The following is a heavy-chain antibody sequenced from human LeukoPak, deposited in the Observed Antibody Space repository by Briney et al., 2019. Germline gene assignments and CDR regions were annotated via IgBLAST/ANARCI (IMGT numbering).Heavy chain of an antibody. Sequence: GASVKVSCKASGYTFTGYYMHWVRQAPGQGLEWMGWINPNSGGTNYAQKFQGRVTMTRDMSTSTVYMELSSLRSEDTAVYYCARGSYITSTDYWGQGTLVTVSS. D-gene: IGHD2-2*02. V-gene: IGHV1-2*02. CDR1: GYTFTGYY. CDR3: ARGSYITSTDY. CDR2: INPNSGGT. J-gene: IGHJ4*02.